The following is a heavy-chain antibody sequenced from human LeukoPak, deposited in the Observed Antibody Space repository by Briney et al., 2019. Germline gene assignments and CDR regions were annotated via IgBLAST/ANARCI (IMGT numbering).Heavy chain of an antibody. CDR3: ARRGGTSGWGAFDI. D-gene: IGHD2-2*01. V-gene: IGHV3-23*01. CDR2: IDKSGDGA. J-gene: IGHJ3*02. CDR1: GFTFSSHA. Sequence: GGSLRLSCAASGFTFSSHAMNWVRQPPGKGLDWVSSIDKSGDGAFYADSVKGRFTISRDNSKNTLYLQMNSLRREDTAVYYCARRGGTSGWGAFDIWGQGTMVTVSS.